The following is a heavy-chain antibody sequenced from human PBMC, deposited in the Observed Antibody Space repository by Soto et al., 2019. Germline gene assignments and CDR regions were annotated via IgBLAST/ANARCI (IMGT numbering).Heavy chain of an antibody. V-gene: IGHV3-30*18. CDR2: ISYDGSNK. J-gene: IGHJ6*02. CDR3: AKWLGYCSSTSCGGMDV. CDR1: GFTFSSYG. Sequence: PGVSLRLSCAASGFTFSSYGMHWVRQAPRQALEWVTVISYDGSNKYYADSVKGRFTISRDNSKTTLYLQMNSLRGEDTAVYYCAKWLGYCSSTSCGGMDVWGQGTTVTVSS. D-gene: IGHD2-2*01.